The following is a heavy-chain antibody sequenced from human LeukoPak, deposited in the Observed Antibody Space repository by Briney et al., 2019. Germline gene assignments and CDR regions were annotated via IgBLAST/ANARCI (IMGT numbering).Heavy chain of an antibody. CDR1: GGSFSGYY. J-gene: IGHJ4*02. CDR2: INHSGST. Sequence: SETLSLTCAVYGGSFSGYYWSWIRQPPGKGLEWIGEINHSGSTNYNPSLKSRVTISVGTSKNQLPLKLSSVTAADTAVYYCARGPTVTTWGQGTLVTDSS. V-gene: IGHV4-34*01. D-gene: IGHD4-17*01. CDR3: ARGPTVTT.